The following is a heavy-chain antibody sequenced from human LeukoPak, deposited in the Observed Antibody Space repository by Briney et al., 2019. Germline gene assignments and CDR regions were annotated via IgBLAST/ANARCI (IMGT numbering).Heavy chain of an antibody. V-gene: IGHV4-59*08. CDR1: GGSIGSYY. CDR2: IYYSGST. Sequence: SATLSLTCTVSGGSIGSYYWRWIRQPPGKGLEWIGYIYYSGSTNYNPSLKSRVTISVDTSKNQFSLKLSSVTAADTAVYYCARHKGSSWSYFDYWGQGTLVTVSS. J-gene: IGHJ4*02. CDR3: ARHKGSSWSYFDY. D-gene: IGHD6-13*01.